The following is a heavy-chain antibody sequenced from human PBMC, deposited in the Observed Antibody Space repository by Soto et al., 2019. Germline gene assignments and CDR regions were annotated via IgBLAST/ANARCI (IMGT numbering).Heavy chain of an antibody. J-gene: IGHJ4*02. CDR1: VGSISSGDYY. CDR3: ASGLRATIVYYFDY. Sequence: HSETLSLTCTVSVGSISSGDYYWSWIRQPPGKGLEWIGYIYYSGSTYYNPSLKSRVTISVDTSKNQFSLKLSSVTAADTAVYYCASGLRATIVYYFDYWGQGTLVTVSS. V-gene: IGHV4-30-4*01. D-gene: IGHD5-12*01. CDR2: IYYSGST.